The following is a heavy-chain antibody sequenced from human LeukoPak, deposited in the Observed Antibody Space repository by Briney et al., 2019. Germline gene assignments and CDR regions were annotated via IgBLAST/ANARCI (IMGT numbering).Heavy chain of an antibody. CDR1: GFTFSSYA. Sequence: GGSLRLSCAASGFTFSSYAMHWVRQAPGKGLEWVAVISYDGSNKYYADSVKGRFTISRDDSKNTLYLQMNSLRAEDTAVYYCAKVGFSGYYYFDYWGQGTLVTVSS. CDR3: AKVGFSGYYYFDY. CDR2: ISYDGSNK. D-gene: IGHD3-22*01. J-gene: IGHJ4*02. V-gene: IGHV3-30*04.